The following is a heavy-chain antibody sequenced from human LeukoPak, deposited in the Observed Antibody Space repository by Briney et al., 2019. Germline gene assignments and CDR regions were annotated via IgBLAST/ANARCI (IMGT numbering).Heavy chain of an antibody. CDR1: GFTFNTHA. CDR3: AKDQGGYTYGSFDY. D-gene: IGHD5-18*01. Sequence: GGSLRLSCAASGFTFNTHAISWVRQAPGKGLQWVSTIDASGVNTYYGNSVEGRFTISRDNSKNTLYLQMNSLRAEDTAVYYCAKDQGGYTYGSFDYWGQGTLVTVSS. CDR2: IDASGVNT. V-gene: IGHV3-23*01. J-gene: IGHJ4*02.